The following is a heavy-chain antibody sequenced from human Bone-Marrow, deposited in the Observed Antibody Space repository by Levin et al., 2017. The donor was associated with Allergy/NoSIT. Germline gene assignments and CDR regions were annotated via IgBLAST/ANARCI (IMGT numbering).Heavy chain of an antibody. V-gene: IGHV3-23*01. Sequence: AGGSLRLSCAASGFTFGSYAMSWVRQTPGKGLEWVSSISGSGGSIHFADSVKGRFSISRDNSKNTLFLQMESLRDDDTAVYYCAKGSGSYGSGSAVDGWGQGTTVTVSS. CDR2: ISGSGGSI. CDR1: GFTFGSYA. CDR3: AKGSGSYGSGSAVDG. D-gene: IGHD3-10*01. J-gene: IGHJ6*02.